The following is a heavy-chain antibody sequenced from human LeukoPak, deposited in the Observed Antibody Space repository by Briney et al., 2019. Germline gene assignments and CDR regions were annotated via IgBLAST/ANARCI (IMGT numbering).Heavy chain of an antibody. Sequence: PGGSLRLSCAASGFTVSSNYMTWVRQAPGKGLEWVSVIYSGGSTYYADSVKGRFTISRDNSKNTLYLQLNSLRAEDTAVYNCARDDIAVAGQDYWGQGTLVTVSS. V-gene: IGHV3-66*01. D-gene: IGHD6-19*01. CDR3: ARDDIAVAGQDY. J-gene: IGHJ4*02. CDR2: IYSGGST. CDR1: GFTVSSNY.